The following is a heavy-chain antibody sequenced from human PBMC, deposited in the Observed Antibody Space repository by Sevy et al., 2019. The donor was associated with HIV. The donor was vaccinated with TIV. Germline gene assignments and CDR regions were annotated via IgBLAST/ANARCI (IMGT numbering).Heavy chain of an antibody. Sequence: GESLKISCKGSEYSFRTYWIGWVRQMPGKGLEWMGIIYPDDSDTRYSPSFQGQVTISADKSINTAYLEGNSRRASDSAMYYCARHHASYGVTGYYYYSGLDVWGQGTTVTVSS. CDR2: IYPDDSDT. D-gene: IGHD4-17*01. CDR1: EYSFRTYW. J-gene: IGHJ6*02. CDR3: ARHHASYGVTGYYYYSGLDV. V-gene: IGHV5-51*01.